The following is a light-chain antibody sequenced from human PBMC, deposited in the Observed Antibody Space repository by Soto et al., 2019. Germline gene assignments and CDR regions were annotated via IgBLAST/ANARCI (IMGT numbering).Light chain of an antibody. CDR2: INSDGSH. V-gene: IGLV4-69*01. CDR1: SGHSSYA. J-gene: IGLJ3*02. CDR3: QTWGTGIRV. Sequence: QPVLTQSPSASASLGASVKLTCTMSSGHSSYASAWHQEQPEQGPRYLMKINSDGSHSKGDGIPDRFSGSSSGAERYLTISSLQSEDEADYYCQTWGTGIRVFGGGTKLTVL.